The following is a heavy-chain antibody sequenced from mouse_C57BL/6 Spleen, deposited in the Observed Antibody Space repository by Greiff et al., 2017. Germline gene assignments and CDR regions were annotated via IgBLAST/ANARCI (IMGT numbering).Heavy chain of an antibody. CDR1: GYTFTSYW. J-gene: IGHJ4*01. D-gene: IGHD2-1*01. Sequence: QVQLQQPGAELVKPGASVKLSCKASGYTFTSYWMQWVKQRPGQGLEWIGEIDPSDSCTNYNQKFKGKATLTVDTSSSTAYMPLSRLTSEDSAVYYCARSGDLPKYDMDYWGQGTSVTVSS. CDR3: ARSGDLPKYDMDY. CDR2: IDPSDSCT. V-gene: IGHV1-50*01.